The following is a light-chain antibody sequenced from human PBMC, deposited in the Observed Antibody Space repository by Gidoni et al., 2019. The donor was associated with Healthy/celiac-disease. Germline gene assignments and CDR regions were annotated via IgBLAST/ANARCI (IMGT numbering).Light chain of an antibody. V-gene: IGKV2-28*01. J-gene: IGKJ3*01. CDR1: QSLLHSNVYNY. Sequence: DIVMTQSPLSLPVTSGEPDSISCRSSQSLLHSNVYNYLDWYLQKPGQSPQLLIYLGSTRASGVPDRFSGSGSGTDFTLKISRVEAEDVGVYYCMQALQTPFTFGPGTKVDIK. CDR2: LGS. CDR3: MQALQTPFT.